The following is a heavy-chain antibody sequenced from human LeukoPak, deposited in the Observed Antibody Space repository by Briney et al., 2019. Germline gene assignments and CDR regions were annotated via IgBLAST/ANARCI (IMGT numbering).Heavy chain of an antibody. CDR1: GGSGGSISSSNW. V-gene: IGHV4-4*02. Sequence: PSGTLSLTCAVSGGSGGSISSSNWWNWVRQPPGKGLEWIGEIYHSGSTNYNPSLKSRVTISVDTSKNQFSLKLSSVTAADTAVYYCARGRGDDAFDIWGQGTMVTVSS. J-gene: IGHJ3*02. CDR2: IYHSGST. D-gene: IGHD3-16*01. CDR3: ARGRGDDAFDI.